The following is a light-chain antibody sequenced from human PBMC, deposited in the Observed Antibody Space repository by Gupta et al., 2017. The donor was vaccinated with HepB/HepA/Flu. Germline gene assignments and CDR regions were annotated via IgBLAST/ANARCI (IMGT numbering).Light chain of an antibody. Sequence: DIGMTQSPDSLGVSLGERATINCKSTQSVFHSSANKNYLAWYQQKPGQPPKLLIYGASTSECGVPYSFSGRGSGTDFTLTLISRQAEDVAIYYCQQQHYTPMPFGQGTQVEIK. CDR3: QQQHYTPMP. J-gene: IGKJ1*01. CDR1: QSVFHSSANKNY. V-gene: IGKV4-1*01. CDR2: GAS.